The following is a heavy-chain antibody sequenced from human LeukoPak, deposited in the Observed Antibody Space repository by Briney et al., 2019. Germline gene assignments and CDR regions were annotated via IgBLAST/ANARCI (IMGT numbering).Heavy chain of an antibody. D-gene: IGHD3-22*01. Sequence: GGSLRLSCAASGFTLIEFWMTWVRQAPGKGLEWVASTNQDGREKYYVDSVKGRFTISRDNAKNSLYLQMNSLRAEDTAVYYCARDSGSGYYYFDYWGQGTLVTVSS. CDR2: TNQDGREK. CDR1: GFTLIEFW. V-gene: IGHV3-7*01. CDR3: ARDSGSGYYYFDY. J-gene: IGHJ4*02.